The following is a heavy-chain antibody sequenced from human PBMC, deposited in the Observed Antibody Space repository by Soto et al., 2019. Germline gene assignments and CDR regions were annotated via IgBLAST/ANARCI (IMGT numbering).Heavy chain of an antibody. CDR1: GGTFSSYA. CDR2: IIPIFGTA. CDR3: ARDRAGYCSGGSCYFFPGDY. V-gene: IGHV1-69*13. Sequence: SVKVSCKASGGTFSSYAISWVRQAPGQGLEWMGGIIPIFGTANYAQKFQGRVTITADESTSTAYMELSSLRSEDTAVYYCARDRAGYCSGGSCYFFPGDYWGQGTLVTVS. J-gene: IGHJ4*02. D-gene: IGHD2-15*01.